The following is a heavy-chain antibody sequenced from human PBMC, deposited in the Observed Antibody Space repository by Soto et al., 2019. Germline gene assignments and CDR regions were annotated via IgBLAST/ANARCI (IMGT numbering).Heavy chain of an antibody. CDR2: IYHSGST. Sequence: QVQLQESGPGLVKPSQTLALTCTVSGGSISSGSYYWSWTRQHPGKGLEWIGYIYHSGSTYYNPSLKSRLIISLDTSKNQFSLKLSSVTAADAAVYYCARGLYGSGWWSGMDVWGQGTAVTVSS. CDR3: ARGLYGSGWWSGMDV. D-gene: IGHD3-10*01. V-gene: IGHV4-31*03. J-gene: IGHJ6*02. CDR1: GGSISSGSYY.